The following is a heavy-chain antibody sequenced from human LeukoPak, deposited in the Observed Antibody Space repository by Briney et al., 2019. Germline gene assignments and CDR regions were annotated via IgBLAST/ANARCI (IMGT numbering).Heavy chain of an antibody. CDR1: GGSFSGHY. J-gene: IGHJ5*02. Sequence: PSETLSLTCAVYGGSFSGHYWSWIRQPPGKGLEWIGEINHSGSTNYNPSLKSRVTISVDTSKNQFSLKLSSVTAADTAVYYCAGRYYYGSGSYRNWFDPWGQGTLVTVSS. D-gene: IGHD3-10*01. CDR3: AGRYYYGSGSYRNWFDP. V-gene: IGHV4-34*01. CDR2: INHSGST.